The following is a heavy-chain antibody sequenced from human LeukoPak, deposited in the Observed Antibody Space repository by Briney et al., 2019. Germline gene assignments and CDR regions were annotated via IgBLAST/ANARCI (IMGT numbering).Heavy chain of an antibody. Sequence: SETLSLTCTVSGGSISSYYWSWIRQPAGKGLEWIGRIYTSGSTNYNPSLKSRVTMSVDTSKNQFSLKLSSVTAADTAVYYCARDLRYYDYVWGSTRTPSHDAFDIWGQGTMVTVSS. J-gene: IGHJ3*02. V-gene: IGHV4-4*07. D-gene: IGHD3-16*01. CDR2: IYTSGST. CDR1: GGSISSYY. CDR3: ARDLRYYDYVWGSTRTPSHDAFDI.